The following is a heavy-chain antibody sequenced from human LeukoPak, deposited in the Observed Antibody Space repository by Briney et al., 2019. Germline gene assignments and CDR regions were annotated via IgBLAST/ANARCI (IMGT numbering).Heavy chain of an antibody. CDR3: VSLGATTIYYYGMDV. V-gene: IGHV1-2*02. CDR2: INPNSGGT. D-gene: IGHD1-26*01. Sequence: RASVKVSCKASGYTFTDYYLHWVRQAPGQELEWMGWINPNSGGTNYAQKFQGRVTMTRDTSISTVYMELSRLSSDDTAVYYCVSLGATTIYYYGMDVWGQGTTVTVSS. J-gene: IGHJ6*02. CDR1: GYTFTDYY.